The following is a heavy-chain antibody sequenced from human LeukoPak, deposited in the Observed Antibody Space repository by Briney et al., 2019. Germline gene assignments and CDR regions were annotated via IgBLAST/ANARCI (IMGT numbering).Heavy chain of an antibody. CDR3: ARRLCSGDTCYHNDY. CDR1: GYTFTGYS. V-gene: IGHV1-2*02. J-gene: IGHJ4*02. CDR2: INPNSGGT. Sequence: GASVKVTCKASGYTFTGYSMHWVRQAPGQGLEWMGWINPNSGGTNYAQKFQGRVTMTRDTSISTAYMELSWLRSDDTAVYYCARRLCSGDTCYHNDYWGQGTLVTVSS. D-gene: IGHD2-15*01.